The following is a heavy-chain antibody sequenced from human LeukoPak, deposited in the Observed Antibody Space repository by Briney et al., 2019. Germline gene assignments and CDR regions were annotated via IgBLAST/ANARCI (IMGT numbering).Heavy chain of an antibody. CDR1: GFTFSSYW. J-gene: IGHJ4*02. V-gene: IGHV3-7*04. CDR3: ARGYSYVFH. Sequence: GGSLRLSCAASGFTFSSYWMSWVRQAPGKGLEWVANIKLDGSETNYGDSVKGRFTVSRDNAKNSLFLQMDSLRAEDTAVYYCARGYSYVFHWGQGTLVSVSS. CDR2: IKLDGSET. D-gene: IGHD5-18*01.